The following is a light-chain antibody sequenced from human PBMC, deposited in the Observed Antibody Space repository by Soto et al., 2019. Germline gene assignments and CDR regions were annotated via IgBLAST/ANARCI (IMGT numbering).Light chain of an antibody. Sequence: QSVLTQPASVSGSPGQSITISCSGSSSDVGYYNLVSWYQRRPCAAPKLIIYERNKRPSGGSTRFSASKSGNTASLTISGLQPEDGADYFCCSYAGKNFPFYVFGTGTKVTVL. V-gene: IGLV2-23*01. J-gene: IGLJ1*01. CDR2: ERN. CDR1: SSDVGYYNL. CDR3: CSYAGKNFPFYV.